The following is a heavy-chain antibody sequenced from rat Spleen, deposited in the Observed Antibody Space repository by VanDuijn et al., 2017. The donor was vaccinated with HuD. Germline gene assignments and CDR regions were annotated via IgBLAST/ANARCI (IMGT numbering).Heavy chain of an antibody. Sequence: QVQLKESGPGLVKPSETLSLTCTVSGFSLTSYHVTWVRQPPEKGLEWMGVIWGAGSTEYNSALKSRLSISRDTSKSQVFLKMSSLKTEDTATYYCARDAVDYWGQGVMVTVSS. CDR3: ARDAVDY. CDR1: GFSLTSYH. J-gene: IGHJ2*01. V-gene: IGHV2-32*01. CDR2: IWGAGST.